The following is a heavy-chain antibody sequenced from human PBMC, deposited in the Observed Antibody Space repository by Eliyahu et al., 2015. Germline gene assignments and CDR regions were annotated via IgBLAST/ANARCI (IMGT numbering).Heavy chain of an antibody. V-gene: IGHV1-8*01. CDR1: GYXXXPXFE. J-gene: IGHJ4*02. CDR3: AREARVGTYATGDY. Sequence: QVQLVQSGAEVKKPGASVKXSCQTSGYXXXPXFEINGWQXATGQALXWMGWMNPDTGTTGYAQKFQGRVTMTTNTSITTAYMELSSLTPEDTAVYYCAREARVGTYATGDYWGQGSLVTVSS. CDR2: MNPDTGTT. D-gene: IGHD1-26*01.